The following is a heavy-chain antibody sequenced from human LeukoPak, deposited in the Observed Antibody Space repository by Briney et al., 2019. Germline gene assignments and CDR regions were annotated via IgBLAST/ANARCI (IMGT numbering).Heavy chain of an antibody. CDR1: GGTFSSYA. J-gene: IGHJ4*02. CDR2: IIPIFGTA. V-gene: IGHV1-69*01. D-gene: IGHD3-10*01. CDR3: ARVRYYYGSGSYSLFDY. Sequence: GSSVKVSCKASGGTFSSYAISWVRQAPGQGLEWMGGIIPIFGTANYAQKFQGRVTITADESTSTAYMELSSLRSEDTAVYYCARVRYYYGSGSYSLFDYWGQGTLVTVSS.